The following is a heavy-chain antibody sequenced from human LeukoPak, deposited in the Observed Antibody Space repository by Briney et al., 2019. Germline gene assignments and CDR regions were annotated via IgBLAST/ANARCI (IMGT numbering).Heavy chain of an antibody. CDR1: GFTFSNYS. CDR3: ARLGRAMAASY. V-gene: IGHV3-48*04. Sequence: GGSLRLSCAGSGFTFSNYSINWIRQAPGKGLEWVSYISSSGSTIYYADSVKGRFTISRDNAKNSLYLQMNSLRAEDTAVYYCARLGRAMAASYWGQGTLVTVSS. J-gene: IGHJ4*02. CDR2: ISSSGSTI. D-gene: IGHD6-13*01.